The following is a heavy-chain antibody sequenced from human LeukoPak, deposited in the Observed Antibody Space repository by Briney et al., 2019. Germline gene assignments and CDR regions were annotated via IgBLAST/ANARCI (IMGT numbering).Heavy chain of an antibody. J-gene: IGHJ4*02. D-gene: IGHD3-16*01. CDR1: GFTFSSYG. V-gene: IGHV3-33*06. CDR3: AKDPNSNYDYVWGSFGFDY. CDR2: IWYDGSNK. Sequence: GGSLRLSCAASGFTFSSYGMHWVRQAPGKGLERVAVIWYDGSNKYYADSVKGRFTISRDNSKNTLYLQMNSLRAEDTAVYYCAKDPNSNYDYVWGSFGFDYWGQGTLVTVSS.